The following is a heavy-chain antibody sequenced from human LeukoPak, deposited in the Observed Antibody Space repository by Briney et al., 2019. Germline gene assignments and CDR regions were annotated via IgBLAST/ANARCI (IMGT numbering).Heavy chain of an antibody. CDR2: ISTSGRT. J-gene: IGHJ4*02. Sequence: GGSLRLSCAASGFAFSRYAMNWVRQASGKGLEWVSLISTSGRTHYADSVEGRFTISRDNSKNTLYLQMNSLRAEDTAVYYCAKDLDSTGYYSYRYWGQGTLVTVSS. V-gene: IGHV3-23*01. D-gene: IGHD3-22*01. CDR1: GFAFSRYA. CDR3: AKDLDSTGYYSYRY.